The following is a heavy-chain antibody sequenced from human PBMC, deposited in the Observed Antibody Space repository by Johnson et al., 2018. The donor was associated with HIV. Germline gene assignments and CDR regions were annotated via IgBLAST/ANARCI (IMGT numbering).Heavy chain of an antibody. Sequence: QVQLVESGRGLVKPGGSLRLSCAASEFTFSDYYMTWIRQAPGKGLEWLSYISSSGTAIYYADSVKGRFTISRDNAKNSLYLRMNSLRAEDTAVYYCARNSYGDRAFDIWGQGTMVTVSS. CDR2: ISSSGTAI. J-gene: IGHJ3*02. D-gene: IGHD4-17*01. CDR1: EFTFSDYY. CDR3: ARNSYGDRAFDI. V-gene: IGHV3-11*04.